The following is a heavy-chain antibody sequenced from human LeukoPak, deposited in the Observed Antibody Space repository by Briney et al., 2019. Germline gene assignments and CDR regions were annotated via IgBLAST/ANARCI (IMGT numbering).Heavy chain of an antibody. V-gene: IGHV4-39*02. J-gene: IGHJ4*02. Sequence: PSETLSLTCTVSGGSISDSSYYWGWIRQPPGKGLEWIGSIYYSGSTYYNPSLKSRVTISVDTSKNQFSLKLSSVTAADTAVYFCARECRSSAGYWGQGTLVTVSS. CDR2: IYYSGST. CDR3: ARECRSSAGY. CDR1: GGSISDSSYY. D-gene: IGHD6-6*01.